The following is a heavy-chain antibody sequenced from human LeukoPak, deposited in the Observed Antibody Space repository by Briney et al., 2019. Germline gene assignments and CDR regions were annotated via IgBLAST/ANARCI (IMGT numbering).Heavy chain of an antibody. V-gene: IGHV3-7*01. CDR1: GFTFSTYW. J-gene: IGHJ4*02. Sequence: GGSLRLSCAASGFTFSTYWMTWVRQAPGKGLEWVANIKQDGSDKYYVDSVKGRFTISRDNAKNSLYLQINSLRAEDTAVYYCARFRYSSSAFDYWGQGTLVTVSS. CDR3: ARFRYSSSAFDY. D-gene: IGHD6-6*01. CDR2: IKQDGSDK.